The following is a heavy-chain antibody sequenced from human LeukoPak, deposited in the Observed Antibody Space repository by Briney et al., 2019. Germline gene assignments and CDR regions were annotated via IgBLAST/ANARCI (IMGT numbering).Heavy chain of an antibody. V-gene: IGHV3-74*01. Sequence: GGSLRLSCAASGFTFSSYSMNWVRQAPGKGLVWVSRINSDASSTSYADSVKGRFTISRDNAKNTLYLQMNSLRAEDTAVYYCARAVLGGFDYWGQGTLVTVSS. CDR2: INSDASST. D-gene: IGHD3-3*02. CDR3: ARAVLGGFDY. J-gene: IGHJ4*02. CDR1: GFTFSSYS.